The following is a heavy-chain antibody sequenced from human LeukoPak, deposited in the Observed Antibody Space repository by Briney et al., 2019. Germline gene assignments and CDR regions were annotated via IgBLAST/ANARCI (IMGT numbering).Heavy chain of an antibody. CDR1: GDTLTELS. Sequence: ASVKVSCKVSGDTLTELSMHWLRQAPGKGLEWMGGFDPEDGETIYAQKFQGRVTMTEDTSTDTAYMELSSLRSEDTAVYYCATEVTGTTGDWFDPWGQGTLVTVSS. CDR3: ATEVTGTTGDWFDP. CDR2: FDPEDGET. D-gene: IGHD1-7*01. V-gene: IGHV1-24*01. J-gene: IGHJ5*02.